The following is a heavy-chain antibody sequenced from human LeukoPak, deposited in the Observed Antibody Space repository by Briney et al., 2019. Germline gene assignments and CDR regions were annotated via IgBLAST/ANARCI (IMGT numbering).Heavy chain of an antibody. J-gene: IGHJ6*02. V-gene: IGHV3-64D*09. CDR2: ISSNGGST. CDR1: GFTFSSYS. Sequence: PGGSLRLSCSASGFTFSSYSMHWVRQAPGKGLQYVSAISSNGGSTYYADSVKGRFTISRDNSKNTLYLQMSSLRAEDTAVYYCVPPPIYAMDVWGQGTTVTVS. CDR3: VPPPIYAMDV.